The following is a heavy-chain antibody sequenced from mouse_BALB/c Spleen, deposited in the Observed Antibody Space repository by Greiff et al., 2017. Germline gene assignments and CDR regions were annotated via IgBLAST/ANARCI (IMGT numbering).Heavy chain of an antibody. J-gene: IGHJ4*01. CDR2: IWTGGGT. CDR3: VRDRGRRGNYYAMDY. Sequence: QVQLQQSGPGLVQPSQSLSITCTVSGFSLTSYDISWIRQPPGKGLEWLGVIWTGGGTNYNSAFMSRLSISKDNSKSQVFLKMNSLQTDDTAIYYCVRDRGRRGNYYAMDYWGQGTSVTVSS. D-gene: IGHD2-12*01. V-gene: IGHV2-9-2*01. CDR1: GFSLTSYD.